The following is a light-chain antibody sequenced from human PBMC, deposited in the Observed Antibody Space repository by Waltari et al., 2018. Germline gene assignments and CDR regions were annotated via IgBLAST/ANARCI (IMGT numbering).Light chain of an antibody. CDR3: NSFTTTDTHV. J-gene: IGLJ1*01. CDR2: DVS. CDR1: TSDIGAYNY. V-gene: IGLV2-14*03. Sequence: QSALTQPASVSGSPGQSIAIPCTGTTSDIGAYNYVSWFQQHPGKVPKLIIYDVSNRPSGVSDRFSGSKSGNTATLTISGLQAEDEADYYCNSFTTTDTHVFGTGTKVTVL.